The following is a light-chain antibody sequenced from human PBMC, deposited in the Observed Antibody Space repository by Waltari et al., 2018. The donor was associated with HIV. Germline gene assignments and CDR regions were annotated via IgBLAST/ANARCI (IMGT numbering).Light chain of an antibody. J-gene: IGLJ3*02. CDR3: ASFTGDDTLL. V-gene: IGLV2-14*03. CDR1: DSDFGLYNF. Sequence: SAVPQPASVSGLPGQSITISCTGGDSDFGLYNFFSWYQQHPGRVPRLILYDVDSRAPGISDRFSGSRSGPTASLNISRLRAEDEADYYCASFTGDDTLLFGGGTKVTVL. CDR2: DVD.